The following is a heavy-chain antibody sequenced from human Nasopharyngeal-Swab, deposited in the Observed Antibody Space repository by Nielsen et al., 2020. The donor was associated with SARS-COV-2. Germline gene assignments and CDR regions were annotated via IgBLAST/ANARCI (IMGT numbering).Heavy chain of an antibody. Sequence: ASVKVSCKASGSTFTSYYFNWVRQAPGQGLEWMGMIDPFSGSTSYAQRFQGRVTVTRDTSTSTVYMEVRSLRSEDTAVYYCTRDQGGGDPYDSWGQGTLVTVSS. CDR2: IDPFSGST. D-gene: IGHD2-21*02. CDR3: TRDQGGGDPYDS. V-gene: IGHV1-46*01. J-gene: IGHJ4*02. CDR1: GSTFTSYY.